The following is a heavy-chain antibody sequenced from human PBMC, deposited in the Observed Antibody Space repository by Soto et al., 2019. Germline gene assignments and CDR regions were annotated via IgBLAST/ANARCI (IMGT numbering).Heavy chain of an antibody. V-gene: IGHV4-30-4*01. J-gene: IGHJ6*02. CDR1: GGSINSGDYY. Sequence: SETLSLTCTVSGGSINSGDYYWTWVRQPPGKGLEWIGNIFHSGSTYYTPSLQSRVTISLDMSKNHFSLKLSSVTPADTAVYYWARDRYYGSGTYYNFYSGMDVWGQGTTVTVSS. CDR3: ARDRYYGSGTYYNFYSGMDV. D-gene: IGHD3-10*01. CDR2: IFHSGST.